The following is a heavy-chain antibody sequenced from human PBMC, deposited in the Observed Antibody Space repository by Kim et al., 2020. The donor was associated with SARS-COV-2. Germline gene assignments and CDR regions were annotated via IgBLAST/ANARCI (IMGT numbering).Heavy chain of an antibody. CDR2: TYYRSKWYN. J-gene: IGHJ6*02. CDR3: ARDPSYYDSSGYYLEGMAYYYYGMDV. V-gene: IGHV6-1*01. Sequence: SQTLSLTCAISGDSVSSNSAAWNWIRQSPSRGLEWLGRTYYRSKWYNDYAVSVKSRITINPDTSKNQFSLQLNSVTPEDTAVYYCARDPSYYDSSGYYLEGMAYYYYGMDVWGQGTTVTVSS. CDR1: GDSVSSNSAA. D-gene: IGHD3-22*01.